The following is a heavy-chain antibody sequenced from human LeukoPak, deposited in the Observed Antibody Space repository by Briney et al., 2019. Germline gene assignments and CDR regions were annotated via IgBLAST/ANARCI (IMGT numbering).Heavy chain of an antibody. V-gene: IGHV3-53*01. CDR3: AREVSRWASSHYYYGMDV. CDR2: IYSGGST. J-gene: IGHJ6*02. Sequence: GGSLRLSCAASGFTVSSNYMSWVRQAPGKGLEWVSVIYSGGSTYYADSVKGRFTISRDNSKNTLYLQMNSLRAEDTAVYYCAREVSRWASSHYYYGMDVWGQGTTVTVSS. CDR1: GFTVSSNY. D-gene: IGHD2-2*01.